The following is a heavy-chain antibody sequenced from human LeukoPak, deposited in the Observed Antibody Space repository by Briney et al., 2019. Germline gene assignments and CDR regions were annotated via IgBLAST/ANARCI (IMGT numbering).Heavy chain of an antibody. CDR2: IIPIFGTA. CDR3: ARVYGSGSY. J-gene: IGHJ4*02. CDR1: GDTLSSYA. Sequence: SVRVSCKDPGDTLSSYAISWVRQAPGERLEWMGGIIPIFGTANDAQKFQGRFTITADASTSTAYMELSSLRSEDTAVYYCARVYGSGSYWGQGTLVTVSS. D-gene: IGHD3-10*01. V-gene: IGHV1-69*13.